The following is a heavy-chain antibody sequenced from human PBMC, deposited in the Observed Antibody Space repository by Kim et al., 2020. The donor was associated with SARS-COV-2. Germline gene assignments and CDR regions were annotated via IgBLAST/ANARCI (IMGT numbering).Heavy chain of an antibody. Sequence: GESLKISCKGSGYSFTSYWISWVRQMPGKGLEWMGRIDPSDSYTNYSPSFQGHVTISADKSISTAYLQWSSLKASDTAMYYCARQRFSEGYYDSSGYRDAFDIWGQGTMVTVSS. CDR1: GYSFTSYW. CDR3: ARQRFSEGYYDSSGYRDAFDI. CDR2: IDPSDSYT. J-gene: IGHJ3*02. V-gene: IGHV5-10-1*01. D-gene: IGHD3-22*01.